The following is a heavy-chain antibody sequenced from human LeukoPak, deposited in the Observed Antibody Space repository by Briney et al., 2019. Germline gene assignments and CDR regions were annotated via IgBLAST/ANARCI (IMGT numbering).Heavy chain of an antibody. J-gene: IGHJ3*02. CDR3: ARQPPSEWLPWAFDI. V-gene: IGHV5-51*01. CDR2: IYPGDSDT. CDR1: GYSFTSYW. D-gene: IGHD5-24*01. Sequence: PGESLKISCKGSGYSFTSYWIGWVRQMPGKGLEWMGIIYPGDSDTRYSPSFQGRVTISADKSISTAYLQWSSLKASDTAMYYCARQPPSEWLPWAFDIWGQGTMVTVSS.